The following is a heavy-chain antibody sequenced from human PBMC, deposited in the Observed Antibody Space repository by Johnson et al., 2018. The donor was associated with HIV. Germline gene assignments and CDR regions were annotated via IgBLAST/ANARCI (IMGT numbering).Heavy chain of an antibody. Sequence: VQLVESGGGLVKPGGSLRLSCAASGFTFSDYYMNWVRQAPGKGLEWVSGVNWNGDNTGYADSVKGRFTISRDNAKNSLYLQMNSLRPEDTALYYCARRSGITMISVDAFDIWGQGTMVTVSS. D-gene: IGHD3-22*01. CDR3: ARRSGITMISVDAFDI. V-gene: IGHV3-20*04. CDR1: GFTFSDYY. CDR2: VNWNGDNT. J-gene: IGHJ3*02.